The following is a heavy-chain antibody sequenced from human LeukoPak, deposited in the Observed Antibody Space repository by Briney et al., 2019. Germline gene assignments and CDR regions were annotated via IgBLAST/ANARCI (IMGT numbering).Heavy chain of an antibody. D-gene: IGHD3-16*01. CDR1: GGSINNF. CDR3: AKHGGFHFDS. J-gene: IGHJ4*02. CDR2: IHHNGGT. Sequence: SETLSLTCAVSGGSINNFWSWVRQPPGKGLEWIGQIHHNGGTSYNLSLRSRVTMSIDKSKNQFSLHLNSVTAADTAMYYCAKHGGFHFDSWGQGALVTVSS. V-gene: IGHV4-4*02.